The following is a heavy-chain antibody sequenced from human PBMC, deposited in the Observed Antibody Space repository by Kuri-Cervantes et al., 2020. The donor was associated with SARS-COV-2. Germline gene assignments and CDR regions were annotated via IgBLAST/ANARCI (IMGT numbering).Heavy chain of an antibody. V-gene: IGHV3-15*01. CDR3: TTEIRITIFGVVFY. CDR2: IKSKTDGGTT. CDR1: GFAFSNFT. Sequence: GESLKISCAASGFAFSNFTLNWVRQAPGRGLEWVGRIKSKTDGGTTDYAAPVKGRFTISRDDSKNTLYLQMNSLKTEDTAVYYCTTEIRITIFGVVFYWGQGTLVTVSS. J-gene: IGHJ4*02. D-gene: IGHD3-3*01.